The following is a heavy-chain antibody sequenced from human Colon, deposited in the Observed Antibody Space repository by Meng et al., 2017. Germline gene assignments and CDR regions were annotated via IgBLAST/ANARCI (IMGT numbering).Heavy chain of an antibody. Sequence: QVRVTESGPGLLKPSQTLSLPCPVSGGSISTGGYYWSWIRQLPGKGLEWIGYIYYSGSTYYNPSLRSLVSISVDTSKNQFSLRLTSVTAADTAVYYCARVRRSGDDFNYWGQGTLVTVSS. J-gene: IGHJ4*02. V-gene: IGHV4-31*01. CDR3: ARVRRSGDDFNY. CDR2: IYYSGST. D-gene: IGHD1-26*01. CDR1: GGSISTGGYY.